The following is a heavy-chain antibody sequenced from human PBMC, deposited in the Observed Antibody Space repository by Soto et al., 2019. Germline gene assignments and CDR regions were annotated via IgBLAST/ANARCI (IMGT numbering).Heavy chain of an antibody. J-gene: IGHJ6*02. Sequence: PLRLTRAPGGFTLSSYVMHWVRQAPGKRMAWVAVIAYDGSNKYYADSVEGRFTISRGNTKNALYLQMNSLIAEDRAVYYCARELMLGRWSFQMGYGMDVWGQGTTVTVSS. V-gene: IGHV3-30-3*01. CDR2: IAYDGSNK. CDR1: GFTLSSYV. D-gene: IGHD2-15*01. CDR3: ARELMLGRWSFQMGYGMDV.